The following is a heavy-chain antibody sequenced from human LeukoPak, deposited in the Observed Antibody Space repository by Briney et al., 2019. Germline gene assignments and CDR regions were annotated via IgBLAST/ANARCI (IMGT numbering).Heavy chain of an antibody. CDR1: GGSISSSSYY. D-gene: IGHD2-21*02. CDR2: IYYSGST. CDR3: AREMRVTAVAFDI. J-gene: IGHJ3*02. V-gene: IGHV4-39*07. Sequence: SETLSLTCTVSGGSISSSSYYWGWIRQPPGKGLEWIGSIYYSGSTYYNPSLKSRVTISVDTSKNQFSLKLSSVTAADTAVYYSAREMRVTAVAFDIWGQGTMVTVSS.